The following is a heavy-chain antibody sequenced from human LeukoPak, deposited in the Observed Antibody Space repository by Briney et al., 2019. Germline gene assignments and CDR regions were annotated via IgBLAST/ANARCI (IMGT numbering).Heavy chain of an antibody. CDR2: IYYSGSI. CDR1: GGSISSGGYY. V-gene: IGHV4-31*03. D-gene: IGHD2-15*01. CDR3: ARAPEVLLAGFDY. Sequence: SETLSLTCTVSGGSISSGGYYWSWIRQHPGTGLEWIGYIYYSGSIYYNPSLKSRVTISVDTSKNQFSLKLSSVTAADTAVYYCARAPEVLLAGFDYWGQGTLVTVSS. J-gene: IGHJ4*02.